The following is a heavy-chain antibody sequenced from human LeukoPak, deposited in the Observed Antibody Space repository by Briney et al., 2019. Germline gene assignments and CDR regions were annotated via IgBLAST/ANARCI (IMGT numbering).Heavy chain of an antibody. CDR1: GFSFSGYA. J-gene: IGHJ4*02. Sequence: TGGSLRLSCVASGFSFSGYAIHWVRQAPGKGLEWVALISYNGGRKDYADSVKGRFTIDRDNSKNTVYLQMNSLRAEDTAVYYCARRAGAYSHPYDYWGQGTLVTVSS. D-gene: IGHD4/OR15-4a*01. CDR3: ARRAGAYSHPYDY. V-gene: IGHV3-30*04. CDR2: ISYNGGRK.